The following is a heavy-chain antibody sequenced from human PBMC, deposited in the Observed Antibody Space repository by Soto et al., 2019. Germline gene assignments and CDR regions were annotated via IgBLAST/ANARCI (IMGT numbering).Heavy chain of an antibody. CDR3: ARDSGAKLSSS. D-gene: IGHD6-13*01. V-gene: IGHV1-69*13. Sequence: SVKVSCKASGGTFSSYRINWVRQAPGQGLEWVGGIVPIYRTADYAQKFQGRVTITADESARTAYLEVRSLKSQDTAVYYCARDSGAKLSSSWGQGTLVTAPQ. CDR2: IVPIYRTA. CDR1: GGTFSSYR. J-gene: IGHJ4*02.